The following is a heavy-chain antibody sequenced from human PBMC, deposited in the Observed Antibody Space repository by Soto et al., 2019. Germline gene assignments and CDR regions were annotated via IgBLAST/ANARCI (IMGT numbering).Heavy chain of an antibody. CDR3: ATLAAPLDTAMLKGPAH. D-gene: IGHD5-18*01. Sequence: QVQLVQSGAEVKQPGSSVKVSCKASGGTFSNTAFIWVRQAPGQGLEWMGGIIPIFGAPNYAQKFQGRLMLSADDSASQAYMELNALRSEATAVYSCATLAAPLDTAMLKGPAHWGQGTLVTVSS. CDR1: GGTFSNTA. J-gene: IGHJ4*02. CDR2: IIPIFGAP. V-gene: IGHV1-69*01.